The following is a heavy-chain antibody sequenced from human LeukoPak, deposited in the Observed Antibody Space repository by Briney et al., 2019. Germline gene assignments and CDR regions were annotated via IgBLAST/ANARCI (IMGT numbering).Heavy chain of an antibody. CDR3: AKGVGYGGMDV. CDR2: ISYDGHNE. J-gene: IGHJ6*02. CDR1: GFTFSGYG. D-gene: IGHD5-12*01. Sequence: GGSLRLSCAASGFTFSGYGMHWVRQAPGKGLEWVAVISYDGHNEYYGDSVKGRFAISRDNSKNTVSLQMDSLRAEDTGIYYCAKGVGYGGMDVWGQGTTVTVSS. V-gene: IGHV3-30*18.